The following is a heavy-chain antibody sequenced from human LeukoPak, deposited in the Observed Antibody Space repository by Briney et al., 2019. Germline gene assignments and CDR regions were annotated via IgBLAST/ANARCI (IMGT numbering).Heavy chain of an antibody. CDR2: ISAYNGNT. D-gene: IGHD3-22*01. Sequence: ASVKVSCKASGYTFTSYGISGVRQAPGQGLGWLGWISAYNGNTNYAQKLQGRVTMTTDTSTSTAYMELRSLRSDDTAVYYCARTLQYYYDSSGYDDYWGQGTLVTVSS. V-gene: IGHV1-18*01. J-gene: IGHJ4*02. CDR1: GYTFTSYG. CDR3: ARTLQYYYDSSGYDDY.